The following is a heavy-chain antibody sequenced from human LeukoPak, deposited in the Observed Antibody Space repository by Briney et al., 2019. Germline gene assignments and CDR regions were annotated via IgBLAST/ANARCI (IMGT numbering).Heavy chain of an antibody. CDR1: GFALTTYS. V-gene: IGHV3-48*01. CDR2: IDSSGSPI. CDR3: AREETHSSGYPLFDY. Sequence: GGSLRLSCAASGFALTTYSMSWVRQAPGKGLEWVSHIDSSGSPIYYADSVKGRFTISRDNAKNSLYLQMNSLRAEDTAVYYCAREETHSSGYPLFDYWGQGTLVTVSS. D-gene: IGHD3-22*01. J-gene: IGHJ4*02.